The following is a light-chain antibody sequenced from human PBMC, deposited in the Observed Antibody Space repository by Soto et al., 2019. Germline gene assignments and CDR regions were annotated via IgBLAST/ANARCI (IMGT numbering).Light chain of an antibody. J-gene: IGKJ3*01. V-gene: IGKV3-11*01. CDR1: QSVSSY. CDR2: DAS. CDR3: QHRSNWPS. Sequence: EIVLTQSPATLSLSPGERATLSCRASQSVSSYLAWYQQKPGQAPRLLIYDASNRATGIPARFSGSGSGTDFALTISSLEPEDFAVYYCQHRSNWPSFGPGTKVDIK.